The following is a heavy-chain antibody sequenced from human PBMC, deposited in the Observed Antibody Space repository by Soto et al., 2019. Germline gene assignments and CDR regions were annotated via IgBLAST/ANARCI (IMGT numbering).Heavy chain of an antibody. CDR1: GYTFRNYG. V-gene: IGHV1-18*01. CDR2: VSAYNRNS. D-gene: IGHD1-26*01. CDR3: ARDRQWEPILS. J-gene: IGHJ4*02. Sequence: QVQLVQSGSEVKKPGASVRVTCKASGYTFRNYGISWVREAPGQGLEWMGWVSAYNRNSNYAQKFEDRVIMTADTAPSTAYLELRGLRSDDTAIYYCARDRQWEPILSWGQGTLVTVSS.